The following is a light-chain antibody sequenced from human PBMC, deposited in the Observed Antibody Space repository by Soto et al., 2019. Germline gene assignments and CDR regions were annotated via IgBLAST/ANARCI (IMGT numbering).Light chain of an antibody. V-gene: IGKV3D-15*01. Sequence: TGLTQSAANRAVYAGEIATLSCRASQSVSSNLAWHQQRPGQAHRLLIYGASTRATGVPARFSGGGSGTEFTLTITSLQSEDFAVYWCQQYNNWPLTFGPGTRLDIK. J-gene: IGKJ5*01. CDR2: GAS. CDR1: QSVSSN. CDR3: QQYNNWPLT.